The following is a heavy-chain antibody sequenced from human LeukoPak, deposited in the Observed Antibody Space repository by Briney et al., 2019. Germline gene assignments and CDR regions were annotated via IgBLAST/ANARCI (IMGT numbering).Heavy chain of an antibody. D-gene: IGHD3-3*01. CDR2: ISSSSSYI. CDR3: ATFYYDFWSGYYPKKNFDY. CDR1: GFIFSSYS. Sequence: GGSLRLSCAASGFIFSSYSMNWVRQAPGKGLEWVSSISSSSSYIYYADSVKGRFTISRDNAKNSLYLQMNSLRAEDTAVYYCATFYYDFWSGYYPKKNFDYWGQGTLVTVSS. J-gene: IGHJ4*02. V-gene: IGHV3-21*01.